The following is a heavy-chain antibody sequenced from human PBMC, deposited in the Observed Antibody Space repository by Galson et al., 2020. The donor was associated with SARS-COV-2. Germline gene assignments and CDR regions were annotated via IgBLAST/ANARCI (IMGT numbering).Heavy chain of an antibody. J-gene: IGHJ4*02. Sequence: SETLSLTCTVSGYSISSGYFWGWLRQPPGKGLEWMGGIYHSGSTYYNPSLKSRVTISVDTSKNQFSLKLSSVTAADTAVYYCATCSVVVVAPTPLRADYWGQGTLVTVSS. V-gene: IGHV4-38-2*02. CDR1: GYSISSGYF. CDR3: ATCSVVVVAPTPLRADY. CDR2: IYHSGST. D-gene: IGHD2-15*01.